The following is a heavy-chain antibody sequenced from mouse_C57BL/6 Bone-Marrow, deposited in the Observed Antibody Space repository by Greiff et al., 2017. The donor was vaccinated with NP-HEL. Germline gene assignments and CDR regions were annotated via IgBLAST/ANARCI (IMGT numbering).Heavy chain of an antibody. J-gene: IGHJ1*03. CDR2: IYPGDGDT. D-gene: IGHD2-1*01. CDR3: ARCFSCNCVWYFDV. CDR1: GYAFSSSW. Sequence: QVQLQQSGPELVKPGASVKISCKASGYAFSSSWMNWVKQRPGKGLEWIGRIYPGDGDTNYNGKFKGKATLTADKSSSTAYMQLSSLTSEDSAVYFCARCFSCNCVWYFDVWGTGTTVTVSS. V-gene: IGHV1-82*01.